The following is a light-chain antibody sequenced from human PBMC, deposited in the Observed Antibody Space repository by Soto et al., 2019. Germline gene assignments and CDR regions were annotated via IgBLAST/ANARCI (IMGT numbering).Light chain of an antibody. CDR2: GAS. V-gene: IGKV3-20*01. CDR3: HQYGRSPRT. Sequence: EIVLTQSPGTLSLSPGEGATLSCRATQSVSTNYLAWYQQKRGQAPRLLIYGASSRATGIPDRFSGSGSGTDFTLTISSLEPEDFTVYYCHQYGRSPRTFGQGTKVDIK. J-gene: IGKJ1*01. CDR1: QSVSTNY.